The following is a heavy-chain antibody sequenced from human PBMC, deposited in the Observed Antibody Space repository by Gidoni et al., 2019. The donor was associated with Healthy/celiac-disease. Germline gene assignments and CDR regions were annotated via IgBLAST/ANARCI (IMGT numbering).Heavy chain of an antibody. D-gene: IGHD3-22*01. J-gene: IGHJ3*02. CDR3: AKTLTNSGYWSDAFDI. V-gene: IGHV3-30*02. Sequence: RFTISRDNSKNTLYLQMNSLRAEDTAVYYCAKTLTNSGYWSDAFDIWGQGTMVTVSS.